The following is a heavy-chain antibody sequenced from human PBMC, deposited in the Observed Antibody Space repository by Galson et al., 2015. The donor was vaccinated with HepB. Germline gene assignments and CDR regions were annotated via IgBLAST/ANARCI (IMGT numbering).Heavy chain of an antibody. Sequence: PALVKPTQTLTLTCTFSGLSVSTGGMRVSWIRQPPGKALEWLARIDWDGDKFYSQSLRTRLTISKNTSKNQVVLTMTNMDPVDTGTYYCARITGGNSFDYWGQGSLVTVSS. V-gene: IGHV2-70*04. J-gene: IGHJ4*02. CDR3: ARITGGNSFDY. CDR2: IDWDGDK. CDR1: GLSVSTGGMR. D-gene: IGHD4-23*01.